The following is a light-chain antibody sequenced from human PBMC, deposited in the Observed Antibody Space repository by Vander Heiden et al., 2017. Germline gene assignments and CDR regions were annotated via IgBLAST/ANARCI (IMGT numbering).Light chain of an antibody. V-gene: IGKV3-15*01. Sequence: EIVMTQSPATLSVSPGARATLSCRASQSVSSNLAWYQQKPGQPPRLLIYGASTRTTGIPARFSGSGSGTEFTLTISSLQSEDFAVYYCQQDNNWPPWTFGQGTKVEIK. J-gene: IGKJ1*01. CDR1: QSVSSN. CDR3: QQDNNWPPWT. CDR2: GAS.